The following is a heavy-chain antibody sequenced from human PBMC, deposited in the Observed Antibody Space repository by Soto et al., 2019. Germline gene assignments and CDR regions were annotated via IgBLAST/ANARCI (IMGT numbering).Heavy chain of an antibody. D-gene: IGHD5-12*01. J-gene: IGHJ4*02. V-gene: IGHV4-34*01. Sequence: PSETLCLTCAVCGGSFSGYYWSWIRQPPGKELEWIGEINHSGGTNYNPSLKSRVTISVDTSKNQFSLKLSSGTAADTAVYYCASGTVAIEATPHGRIDYWCQGSLFT. CDR1: GGSFSGYY. CDR3: ASGTVAIEATPHGRIDY. CDR2: INHSGGT.